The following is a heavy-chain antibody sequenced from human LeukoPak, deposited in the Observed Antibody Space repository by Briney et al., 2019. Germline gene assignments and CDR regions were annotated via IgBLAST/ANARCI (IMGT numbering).Heavy chain of an antibody. CDR2: ISYDGSNK. Sequence: GGSLRLSCAASGFTFSSYGMHWVRQAPGKGLEWVAVISYDGSNKYYADSVKGRFTISRDNSKNTLYLQMNSLRAEDTAVYYCAKDYYGPGTIYGMDVWGQGTTVTVSS. CDR1: GFTFSSYG. CDR3: AKDYYGPGTIYGMDV. V-gene: IGHV3-30*18. J-gene: IGHJ6*02. D-gene: IGHD3-10*01.